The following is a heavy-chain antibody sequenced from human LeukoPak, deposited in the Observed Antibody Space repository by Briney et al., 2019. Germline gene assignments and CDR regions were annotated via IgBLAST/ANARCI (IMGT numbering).Heavy chain of an antibody. D-gene: IGHD4-17*01. CDR3: AREEFYGASGLDY. CDR2: LNSDVNGT. J-gene: IGHJ4*02. Sequence: SGGSLRLSCAASGFTFSSSWIHWVRQAPGKGLVWVSRLNSDVNGTNYADSVKGRFTVSRDNAKNTFYLQVNSLRVEDSAVYYCAREEFYGASGLDYWGQGTLVTVSS. CDR1: GFTFSSSW. V-gene: IGHV3-74*01.